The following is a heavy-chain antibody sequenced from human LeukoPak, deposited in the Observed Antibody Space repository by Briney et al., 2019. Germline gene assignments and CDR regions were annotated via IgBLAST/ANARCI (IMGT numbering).Heavy chain of an antibody. CDR1: AGSISGSSYY. CDR2: IFYSGST. CDR3: ARRRPDWYLDL. Sequence: SQTQSLACTLAAGSISGSSYYCGWIRQPRGKGLEWIGSIFYSGSTYYNPSLKSRVTISADTSKNQFSLKLSSVTAADTAVYYCARRRPDWYLDLWGRGTLVIVSS. J-gene: IGHJ2*01. V-gene: IGHV4-39*01. D-gene: IGHD6-25*01.